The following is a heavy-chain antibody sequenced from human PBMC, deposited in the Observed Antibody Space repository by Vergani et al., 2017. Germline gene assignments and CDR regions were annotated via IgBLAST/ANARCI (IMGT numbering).Heavy chain of an antibody. CDR3: AKDCRPGIAALLGWFDP. CDR1: GFTFSSYA. V-gene: IGHV3-23*01. J-gene: IGHJ5*02. CDR2: ISGSGGST. Sequence: EVQLLESGGGLVQPGGSLRLSCAASGFTFSSYAMSWVRQAPGKGLEWVSAISGSGGSTYYADSVKGRFTISRDNSKNTLYLQMNSLRAEDTAVYYCAKDCRPGIAALLGWFDPWGQGTLVTVSS. D-gene: IGHD6-13*01.